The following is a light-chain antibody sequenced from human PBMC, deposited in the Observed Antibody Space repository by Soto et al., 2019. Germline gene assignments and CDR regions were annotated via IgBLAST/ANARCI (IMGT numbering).Light chain of an antibody. CDR3: QQYGSSPPYT. Sequence: EIVLTQSPGTLSLSPGERATLSCRASQSVSGSYLAWYQQKPGQSPRLLIYGSSDRATGIPDRFSGSGSGTDFTLTIRRVDPEDFAVYYCQQYGSSPPYTFGQGTKLEIK. CDR2: GSS. V-gene: IGKV3-20*01. CDR1: QSVSGSY. J-gene: IGKJ2*01.